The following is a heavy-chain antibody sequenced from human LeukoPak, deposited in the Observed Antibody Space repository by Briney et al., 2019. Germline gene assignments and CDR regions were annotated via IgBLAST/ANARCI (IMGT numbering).Heavy chain of an antibody. CDR3: ARDSGSYPHWFAP. CDR2: IFYSGIT. D-gene: IGHD1-26*01. J-gene: IGHJ5*02. CDR1: GGSISSYY. Sequence: SETLSLTCTVSGGSISSYYWNWIRQPPGKGLEWIGYIFYSGITDYNPSLKSRVTISVDTSKKQFSLKLTSVTAADTAVYYCARDSGSYPHWFAPWGQGTLVTVSS. V-gene: IGHV4-59*01.